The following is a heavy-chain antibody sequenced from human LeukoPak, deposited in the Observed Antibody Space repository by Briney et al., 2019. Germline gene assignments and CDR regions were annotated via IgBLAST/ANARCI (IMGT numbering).Heavy chain of an antibody. J-gene: IGHJ4*02. D-gene: IGHD1-26*01. Sequence: SQTLSLTCAISGDSVSSKSASWNWIRQSPSRGLEWLGRTYSRAKWFNDYAVSVKSRISIDPDTSKNQFSLHLTSVTPDDTAVYFCARGTGSLDYWGQGTLVTVSS. CDR1: GDSVSSKSAS. CDR2: TYSRAKWFN. CDR3: ARGTGSLDY. V-gene: IGHV6-1*01.